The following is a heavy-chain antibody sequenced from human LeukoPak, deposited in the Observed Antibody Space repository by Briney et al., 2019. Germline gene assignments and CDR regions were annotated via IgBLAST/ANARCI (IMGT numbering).Heavy chain of an antibody. D-gene: IGHD6-19*01. V-gene: IGHV3-30*18. Sequence: GGPLRLSCGASRFTFSSYGMHWVRQAPGKGLEWVAVISYDGSYKFYVDSVKGRFTISRDNSKNTLYLQMNSLRAEDTAVYYCAKGYSSGWYLWGQGTLVTVSS. CDR1: RFTFSSYG. CDR2: ISYDGSYK. J-gene: IGHJ5*02. CDR3: AKGYSSGWYL.